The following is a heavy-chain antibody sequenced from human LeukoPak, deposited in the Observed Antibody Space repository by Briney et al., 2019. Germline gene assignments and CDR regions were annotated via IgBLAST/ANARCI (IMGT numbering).Heavy chain of an antibody. J-gene: IGHJ6*02. V-gene: IGHV1-46*01. Sequence: ASVKVSCKASGYTFTSYYMHWVRQAPGQGLEWMGIINPSGGSTSYAQKFQGRVTMTRDTSTSTVYMELSSLRSEDTAVYYCARVSYSSGWYGNYYYYGMDVWGQGTTVTVSS. CDR1: GYTFTSYY. CDR3: ARVSYSSGWYGNYYYYGMDV. D-gene: IGHD6-19*01. CDR2: INPSGGST.